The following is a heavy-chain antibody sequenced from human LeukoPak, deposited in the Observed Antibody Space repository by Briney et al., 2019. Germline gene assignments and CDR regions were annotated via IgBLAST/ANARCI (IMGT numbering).Heavy chain of an antibody. J-gene: IGHJ5*02. Sequence: GGSLRLSCAASGFIFSDYSMTWVRQAPGKGLEWVSSISSSSSYMYYADSVKGRFTISRDNAKNSLYLQMNSLRAEDTAVYYCAREDYDSSGYYYDPWGQGTLVTVSS. V-gene: IGHV3-21*01. CDR3: AREDYDSSGYYYDP. D-gene: IGHD3-22*01. CDR1: GFIFSDYS. CDR2: ISSSSSYM.